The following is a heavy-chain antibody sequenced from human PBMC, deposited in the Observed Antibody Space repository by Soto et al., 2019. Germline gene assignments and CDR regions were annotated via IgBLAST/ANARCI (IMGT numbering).Heavy chain of an antibody. CDR3: ARDQTDSGGYSDS. CDR2: IWNDGSHA. V-gene: IGHV3-33*01. J-gene: IGHJ4*02. D-gene: IGHD2-15*01. CDR1: GFPFRSYG. Sequence: QVQLVESGGGVVQPGGSLRLSCEGSGFPFRSYGIQWVRQAPGKGLEWLGLIWNDGSHAYYADSVKGRFTISRDNSKNTVLLQVSNLRAEDTAVYFCARDQTDSGGYSDSWGQGTLGTVSS.